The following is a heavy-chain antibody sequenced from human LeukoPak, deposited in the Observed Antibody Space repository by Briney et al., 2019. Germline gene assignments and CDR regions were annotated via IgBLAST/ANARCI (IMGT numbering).Heavy chain of an antibody. CDR3: ARGVVVVAATQMDY. D-gene: IGHD2-15*01. CDR1: GGSISSYY. CDR2: IYTSGST. Sequence: SETLSLTCTVSGGSISSYYWSWIRQPAGKGLEWIGRIYTSGSTNYNPSLKSRVTMSVDTSKNQFSLKLSSVTAADTAVYYCARGVVVVAATQMDYWGQGTLVTVSS. V-gene: IGHV4-4*07. J-gene: IGHJ4*02.